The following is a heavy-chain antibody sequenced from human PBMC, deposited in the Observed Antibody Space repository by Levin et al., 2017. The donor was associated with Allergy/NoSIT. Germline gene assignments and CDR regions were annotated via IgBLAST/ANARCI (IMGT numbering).Heavy chain of an antibody. CDR1: GGTFSSYA. V-gene: IGHV1-69*06. J-gene: IGHJ3*02. Sequence: SVKVSCKASGGTFSSYAISWVRQAPGQGLEWMGGIIPIFGTANYAQKFQGRVTITADKSTSTAYMELSSLRSEDTAVYYCARVRYDILTGYYSDAFDIWGQGTMVTVSS. D-gene: IGHD3-9*01. CDR3: ARVRYDILTGYYSDAFDI. CDR2: IIPIFGTA.